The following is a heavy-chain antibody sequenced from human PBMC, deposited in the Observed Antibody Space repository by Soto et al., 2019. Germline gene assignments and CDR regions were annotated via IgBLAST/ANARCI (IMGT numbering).Heavy chain of an antibody. D-gene: IGHD3-3*01. Sequence: QVQLVESGGGLVKPGGSLRLSCAASGFTFSDYYMSWIRQAPGKGLEWVSYISSSGSTIYYADSVKGRFTISRDNAKNSMYLQMNRRRAEDTVGYYCARPREEFWFGYPNGMDVWRQGTTVTVSS. CDR3: ARPREEFWFGYPNGMDV. J-gene: IGHJ6*02. V-gene: IGHV3-11*01. CDR2: ISSSGSTI. CDR1: GFTFSDYY.